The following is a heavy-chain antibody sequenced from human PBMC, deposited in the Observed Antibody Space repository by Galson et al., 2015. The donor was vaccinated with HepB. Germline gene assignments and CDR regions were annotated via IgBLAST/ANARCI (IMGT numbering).Heavy chain of an antibody. CDR1: GFTFSTYA. D-gene: IGHD3-10*01. CDR3: AKSPRGGVPHLTWFDS. J-gene: IGHJ5*01. Sequence: SLRLSCAASGFTFSTYAMSWVRQAPGKGLGWVSAISGSIGNTYYADSVKGRFTISRDNSKNTLYLQMDSLRAEDTAVYYCAKSPRGGVPHLTWFDSWGQGTLVTVSS. V-gene: IGHV3-23*01. CDR2: ISGSIGNT.